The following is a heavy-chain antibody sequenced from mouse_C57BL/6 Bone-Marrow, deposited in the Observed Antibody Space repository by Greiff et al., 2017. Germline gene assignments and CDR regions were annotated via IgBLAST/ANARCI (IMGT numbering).Heavy chain of an antibody. V-gene: IGHV1-62-2*01. CDR2: FYPGSGSI. CDR1: GYTFTEYT. Sequence: QVHVKQSGAELVKPGASVKLSCKASGYTFTEYTIHWVKQRSGQGLEWIGWFYPGSGSIKYNEKFKDKATLTADKSSSTVYMELSRLTSEDSAVYFCARYEDGDYDGAWFAYWGQGTLVTVSA. J-gene: IGHJ3*01. CDR3: ARYEDGDYDGAWFAY. D-gene: IGHD2-4*01.